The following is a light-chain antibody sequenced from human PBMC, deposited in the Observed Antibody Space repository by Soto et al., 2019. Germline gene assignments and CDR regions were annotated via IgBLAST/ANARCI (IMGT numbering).Light chain of an antibody. CDR1: RSNIGSNY. CDR2: KND. CDR3: TTWDDTLRSVV. Sequence: QSVLTQPPSASGTPGQGVTITCSGGRSNIGSNYVYWYQQFPGTAPKLLIFKNDQRPSGVPDRFSGSKSGTSASLAISGLRSEDEADFYCTTWDDTLRSVVFGGGTQLTAL. V-gene: IGLV1-47*01. J-gene: IGLJ2*01.